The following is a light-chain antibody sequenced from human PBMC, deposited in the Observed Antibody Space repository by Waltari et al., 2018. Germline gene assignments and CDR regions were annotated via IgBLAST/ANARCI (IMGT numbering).Light chain of an antibody. J-gene: IGLJ3*02. Sequence: QTVVTQEPSLSVSPGGTVTLTCALSSVSLSSTSYVSWYQQTPGQPPRTLMYKANFRSSGVPDRFSGSSLGNKAALTITGAQADDESDYYCLVYMGSGIWVFGGGTKLTVL. CDR2: KAN. CDR1: SVSLSSTSY. V-gene: IGLV8-61*01. CDR3: LVYMGSGIWV.